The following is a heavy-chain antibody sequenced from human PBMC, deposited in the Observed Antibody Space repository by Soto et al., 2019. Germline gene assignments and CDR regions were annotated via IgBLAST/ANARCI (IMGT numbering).Heavy chain of an antibody. Sequence: SETLSLTCTVSGGSISSGGYYWSWIRQHPGKGLEWIGYIYYSGSTYYNPSLKSRFTISVDTSKNQFSLKLSSVTAADTAVYYCASLSNCVGDCYHPGNYWGQGTLVTVSS. CDR2: IYYSGST. CDR3: ASLSNCVGDCYHPGNY. V-gene: IGHV4-31*03. D-gene: IGHD2-21*02. J-gene: IGHJ4*02. CDR1: GGSISSGGYY.